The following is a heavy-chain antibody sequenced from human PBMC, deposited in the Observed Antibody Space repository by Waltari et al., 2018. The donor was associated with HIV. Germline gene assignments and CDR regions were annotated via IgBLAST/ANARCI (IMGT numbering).Heavy chain of an antibody. CDR2: LVPITQIK. Sequence: QVQLVQSGPELKRPGSSVKVSCTASGGSFGAHQVNWVRQAPGQGLEWLATLVPITQIKYWPQKFSGRVTLTADKGTTTAVMDLAGLTADDTGTYYCLMGSHYYESAAYYEVWGPGTLVAVS. CDR3: LMGSHYYESAAYYEV. J-gene: IGHJ1*01. D-gene: IGHD3-22*01. V-gene: IGHV1-69*02. CDR1: GGSFGAHQ.